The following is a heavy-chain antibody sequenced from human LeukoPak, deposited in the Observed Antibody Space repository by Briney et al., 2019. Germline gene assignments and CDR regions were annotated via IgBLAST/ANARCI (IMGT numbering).Heavy chain of an antibody. CDR1: GGSINNYY. CDR2: IYYSGST. CDR3: ARTYYDFWSGYAFDI. J-gene: IGHJ3*02. Sequence: SETLSLTCSVSGGSINNYYWSWFRQPPGKGLEWIGHIYYSGSTSYNPSLKSRVTISVDTSKNQFSLRLSSVTAADTAVYYCARTYYDFWSGYAFDIWGQGTMVTVSS. D-gene: IGHD3-3*01. V-gene: IGHV4-59*01.